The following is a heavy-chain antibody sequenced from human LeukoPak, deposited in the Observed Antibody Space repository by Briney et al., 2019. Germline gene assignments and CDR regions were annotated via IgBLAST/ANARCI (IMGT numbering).Heavy chain of an antibody. J-gene: IGHJ6*02. CDR2: ISGYNGNT. CDR3: ARVDTDSSAYYYYYGMDV. V-gene: IGHV1-18*01. CDR1: GYTFTSYG. Sequence: GASVKVSCRASGYTFTSYGISWVRQAPGQGLEWMGWISGYNGNTKYVQKFQGRVTMTTDTSTSTAYMELRSLRSDDTAVYYCARVDTDSSAYYYYYGMDVWGQGTTVTVSS. D-gene: IGHD3-22*01.